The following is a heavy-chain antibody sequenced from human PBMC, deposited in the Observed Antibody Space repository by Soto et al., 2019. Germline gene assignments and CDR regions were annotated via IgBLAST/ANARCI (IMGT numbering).Heavy chain of an antibody. J-gene: IGHJ4*02. CDR3: AKDAVYNDGLWIMDH. V-gene: IGHV3-23*01. CDR2: IYGNGGGI. CDR1: GLPHSSFA. D-gene: IGHD2-21*01. Sequence: PGGSLRLSCTASGLPHSSFAMMWVRQAPGKGLECVSGIYGNGGGIEYADSVKGRFTISRDNSKNTVYLQMTDLRADDTAVYYCAKDAVYNDGLWIMDHWGQGNQVTVSS.